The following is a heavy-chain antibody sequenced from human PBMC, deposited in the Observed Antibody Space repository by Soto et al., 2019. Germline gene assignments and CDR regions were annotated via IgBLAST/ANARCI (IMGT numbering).Heavy chain of an antibody. CDR3: ARGYCISTSCPTGVDP. CDR2: MNPNSGNT. CDR1: GYTFTSYD. D-gene: IGHD2-2*01. Sequence: QVQLVQSGAEVKKPGASVKVSCKASGYTFTSYDINWVRQATGQGLEWMGWMNPNSGNTGYAQKFQGRVTMTRNTSISTAYRELSSLRSEDTAVYYCARGYCISTSCPTGVDPWGQGTLVTVSS. J-gene: IGHJ5*02. V-gene: IGHV1-8*01.